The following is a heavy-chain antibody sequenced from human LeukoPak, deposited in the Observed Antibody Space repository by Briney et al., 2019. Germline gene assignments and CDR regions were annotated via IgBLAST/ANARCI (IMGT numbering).Heavy chain of an antibody. CDR1: GFTFSSYA. CDR3: AKGAPYYYDSSGYYWY. D-gene: IGHD3-22*01. Sequence: GGPLRLSCAASGFTFSSYAMSWVRQAPGKGLEWVSAISGSGGSTYYADSVKGRFTISRDNSKNTLYLQMNSLRAEDTAVYYCAKGAPYYYDSSGYYWYWGQGTLVTVSS. V-gene: IGHV3-23*01. J-gene: IGHJ4*02. CDR2: ISGSGGST.